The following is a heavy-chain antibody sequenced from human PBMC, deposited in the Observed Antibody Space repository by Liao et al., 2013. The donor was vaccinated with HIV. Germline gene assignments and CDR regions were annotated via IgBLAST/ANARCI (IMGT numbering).Heavy chain of an antibody. D-gene: IGHD1-1*01. Sequence: QLQLQESGPGLVKPSETLSLTCTVSGGSISSSSYYWGWIRQPPGKGLEWIGSIYYSGSTYYNPSLKSRVTISVDTSKNQFSLKLSSVTAADTAVYYCAREERRKGAFDIWGQGTMVTVSS. CDR2: IYYSGST. J-gene: IGHJ3*02. V-gene: IGHV4-39*07. CDR1: GGSISSSSYY. CDR3: AREERRKGAFDI.